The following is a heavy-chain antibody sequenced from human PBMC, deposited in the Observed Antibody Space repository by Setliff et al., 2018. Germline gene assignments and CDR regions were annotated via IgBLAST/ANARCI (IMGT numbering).Heavy chain of an antibody. V-gene: IGHV1-69*05. CDR2: IIPIFGTT. CDR3: ARDFLGIHIDHGNALDDY. Sequence: SVKVSCKASGGTFNTYAISWVRQAPGQGLEWMGGIIPIFGTTNYAQKFQGRVTITTDESTSTAYMELSSLRSEDTAVYYCARDFLGIHIDHGNALDDYWGQGTLVTVSS. CDR1: GGTFNTYA. D-gene: IGHD4-17*01. J-gene: IGHJ4*02.